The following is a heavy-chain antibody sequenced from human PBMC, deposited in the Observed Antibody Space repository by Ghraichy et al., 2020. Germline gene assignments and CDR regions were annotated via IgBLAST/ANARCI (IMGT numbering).Heavy chain of an antibody. Sequence: GGSLRLSCAASEFTFSTFGMHWVRQAPGKGLEWVAVISYDGSEKYYADSVKGRFAISRDNSKYTLYLQMNSLRAEDTAVYYCAKEGGTYFDSYYYGLNVWGRGTTVTVSS. V-gene: IGHV3-30*18. J-gene: IGHJ6*02. D-gene: IGHD1-26*01. CDR2: ISYDGSEK. CDR3: AKEGGTYFDSYYYGLNV. CDR1: EFTFSTFG.